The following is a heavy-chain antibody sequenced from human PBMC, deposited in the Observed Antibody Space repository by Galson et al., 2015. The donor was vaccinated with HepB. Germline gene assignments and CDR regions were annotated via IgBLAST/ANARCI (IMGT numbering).Heavy chain of an antibody. CDR1: GFTFGTSV. V-gene: IGHV3-30-3*01. J-gene: IGHJ2*01. CDR2: MSYDAYNI. D-gene: IGHD2-15*01. CDR3: ARGGSAWYFDL. Sequence: SLRLSCGASGFTFGTSVIHWLRQAPGKGLQWVAVMSYDAYNIYYSDSVRGRFTISRDNSKSTLYLQMNSLRPDDTAIYYCARGGSAWYFDLWGRGTLVSVSS.